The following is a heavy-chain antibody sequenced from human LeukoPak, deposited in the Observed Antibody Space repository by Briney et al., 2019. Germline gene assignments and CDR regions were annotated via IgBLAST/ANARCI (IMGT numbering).Heavy chain of an antibody. J-gene: IGHJ5*02. CDR2: ISGSGGST. V-gene: IGHV3-23*01. CDR3: AKDRGVVVVAATPGYWFDP. D-gene: IGHD2-15*01. CDR1: GFTFSSNA. Sequence: SGGSLRLSCAASGFTFSSNAMSWVRQAPGKGLEWVSAISGSGGSTYYADSVKGRFTISRDNSKNTLYLQMNSLRAEDTAVYYCAKDRGVVVVAATPGYWFDPWGQGTLVTVSS.